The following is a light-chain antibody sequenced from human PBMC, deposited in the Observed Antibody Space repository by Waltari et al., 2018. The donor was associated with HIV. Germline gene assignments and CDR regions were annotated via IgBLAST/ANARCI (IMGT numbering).Light chain of an antibody. CDR2: WAS. J-gene: IGKJ1*01. V-gene: IGKV4-1*01. CDR3: QQYYSTPWT. Sequence: DIVMTQSPASLALSLGERAPISCKSSQSVLYSSNNKNYLAWYQQKPGQPPKLLIYWASTRESGVPDRFSGSGSGTDFTLTISSLQAEDVAVYYCQQYYSTPWTFGQGTKVEIK. CDR1: QSVLYSSNNKNY.